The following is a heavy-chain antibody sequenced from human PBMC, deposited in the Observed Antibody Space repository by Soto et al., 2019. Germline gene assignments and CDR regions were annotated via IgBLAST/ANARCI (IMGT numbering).Heavy chain of an antibody. J-gene: IGHJ5*02. V-gene: IGHV3-23*01. CDR1: GFTFSSYA. CDR2: ISGSGGST. CDR3: AKDRTTIVLSNWFDP. Sequence: GSLRLSCAASGFTFSSYAMSWVRQAPGKGLEWVSAISGSGGSTYCADSVKGRFTISRDNSKNTLYLQMNSLRAEDTAVYYCAKDRTTIVLSNWFDPWGQGTLVTVSS. D-gene: IGHD5-12*01.